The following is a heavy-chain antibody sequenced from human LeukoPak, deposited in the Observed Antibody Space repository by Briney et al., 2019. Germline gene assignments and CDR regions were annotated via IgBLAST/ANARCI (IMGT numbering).Heavy chain of an antibody. CDR3: VSHVTSGYSYGDAFDI. D-gene: IGHD5-18*01. J-gene: IGHJ3*02. CDR2: ISSSSYI. V-gene: IGHV3-21*01. CDR1: GFTFSSYS. Sequence: PGGSLRLSCAASGFTFSSYSMNWVRQAPGKGLEWVSSISSSSYIYYADSVKGRFTISRDNAKNSLYLQMNSLRAEDTAVYYCVSHVTSGYSYGDAFDIWGQGTMVTVSS.